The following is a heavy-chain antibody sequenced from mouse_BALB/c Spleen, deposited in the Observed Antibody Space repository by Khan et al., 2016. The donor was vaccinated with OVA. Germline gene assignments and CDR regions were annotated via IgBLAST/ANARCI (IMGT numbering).Heavy chain of an antibody. D-gene: IGHD2-14*01. Sequence: QIQLVQSGAELVRPGTSVKVSCKASGYAFTNYLIEWVKQRPGQGLEWIGVINPGSGGTNYNEKFKGKATLTADKSSSTAYMQLTSLTSDDSAVYFCGRRYRYDGAWFDYWGQGTLVTVSA. V-gene: IGHV1-54*03. CDR3: GRRYRYDGAWFDY. CDR1: GYAFTNYL. J-gene: IGHJ3*01. CDR2: INPGSGGT.